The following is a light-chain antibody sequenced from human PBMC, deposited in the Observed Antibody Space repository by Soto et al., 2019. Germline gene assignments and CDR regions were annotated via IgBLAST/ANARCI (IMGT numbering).Light chain of an antibody. J-gene: IGKJ1*01. CDR3: QQYNNLKT. V-gene: IGKV3-15*01. CDR2: GAS. Sequence: ELVMTHSPATLSVSPGERATLSCRASQSVSGNLAWYQQKPGQAPRLLIYGASTRATGIPARFSGSGSGTEFTLTISSLQSEDFAVYYCQQYNNLKTFGQGTKVDIK. CDR1: QSVSGN.